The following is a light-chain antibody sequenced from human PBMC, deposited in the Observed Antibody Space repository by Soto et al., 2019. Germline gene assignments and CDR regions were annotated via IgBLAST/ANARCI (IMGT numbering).Light chain of an antibody. J-gene: IGKJ1*01. V-gene: IGKV1-5*03. CDR1: QSISSW. CDR2: KAS. Sequence: DIQKTQSPSTPSASVGDRVTITCRASQSISSWLAWYQQKPGKAPKLLVYKASSLESGVPSRFSGSGSGTEFSLTISSLQPDDFATYYCQQYITFSTFGQGTKVDIK. CDR3: QQYITFST.